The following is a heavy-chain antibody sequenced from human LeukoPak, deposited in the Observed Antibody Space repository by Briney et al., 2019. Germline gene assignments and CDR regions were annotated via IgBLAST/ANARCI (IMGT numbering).Heavy chain of an antibody. V-gene: IGHV1-3*01. D-gene: IGHD1-20*01. J-gene: IGHJ4*02. CDR3: AITGTTLYYFDY. Sequence: ASVKVSCKASGGTFSSYAMHWVRQAPGQRLEWMGWINAGNGNTKYSQKFQGRVTITRDTSASTAYMELSSLRSEDTAVYYCAITGTTLYYFDYWGQGTLVTVSS. CDR1: GGTFSSYA. CDR2: INAGNGNT.